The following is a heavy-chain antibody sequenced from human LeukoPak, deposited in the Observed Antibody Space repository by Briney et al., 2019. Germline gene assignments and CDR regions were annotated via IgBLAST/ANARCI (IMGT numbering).Heavy chain of an antibody. CDR3: ARDATGTWIPLSWFDP. CDR1: GYSISSGYY. D-gene: IGHD5-18*01. J-gene: IGHJ5*02. CDR2: INHSGST. V-gene: IGHV4-38-2*02. Sequence: PSETLSLTCTVSGYSISSGYYWGWIRQPPGKGLEWIGEINHSGSTNYNPSLKSRVTISVDTSKNQFSLKLSSVTAADTAVYYCARDATGTWIPLSWFDPWGQGTLVTVSS.